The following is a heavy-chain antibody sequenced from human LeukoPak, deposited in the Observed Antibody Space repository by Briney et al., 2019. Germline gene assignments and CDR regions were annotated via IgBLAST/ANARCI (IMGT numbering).Heavy chain of an antibody. CDR2: IIPILGIA. Sequence: SVKVSCRASGGTFSSYAISWVRQAPGQGLEWIGRIIPILGIANYAQKFQGRVTITADKSTSTAYMELSSLRSEDTAVYYCARTKYYYDSSGYNPWGQGTLVTVSS. J-gene: IGHJ5*02. D-gene: IGHD3-22*01. V-gene: IGHV1-69*04. CDR3: ARTKYYYDSSGYNP. CDR1: GGTFSSYA.